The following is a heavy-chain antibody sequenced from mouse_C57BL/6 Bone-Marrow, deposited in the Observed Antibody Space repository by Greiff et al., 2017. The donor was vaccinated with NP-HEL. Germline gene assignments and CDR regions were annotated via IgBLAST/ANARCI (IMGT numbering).Heavy chain of an antibody. V-gene: IGHV1-5*01. CDR3: TAIYYYGSSLYWYFDV. CDR2: IYPGNSDT. J-gene: IGHJ1*03. CDR1: GYTFTSYW. D-gene: IGHD1-1*01. Sequence: EVQLQQSGTVLARPGASVKMSCKTSGYTFTSYWMHWVNQRPGQGLEWIGAIYPGNSDTSYNQKFKGKAKLTAVTSASTAYMELSSLTNEDSAVYYCTAIYYYGSSLYWYFDVWGTGTTVTVSS.